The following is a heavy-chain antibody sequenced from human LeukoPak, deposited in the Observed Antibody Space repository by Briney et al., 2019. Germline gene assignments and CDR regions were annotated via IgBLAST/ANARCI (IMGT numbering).Heavy chain of an antibody. CDR2: IYYSGST. V-gene: IGHV4-59*01. J-gene: IGHJ3*02. CDR1: GGSISSYY. Sequence: PSETLSLTCTVSGGSISSYYWSWIRQPPGKGLEWIGYIYYSGSTNYNPSLKSRVTISVDTSKNQFSLKLSSVTAADTAVYYCARAVDSSGYLLHDAFDIWGQGTMVTVSS. D-gene: IGHD3-22*01. CDR3: ARAVDSSGYLLHDAFDI.